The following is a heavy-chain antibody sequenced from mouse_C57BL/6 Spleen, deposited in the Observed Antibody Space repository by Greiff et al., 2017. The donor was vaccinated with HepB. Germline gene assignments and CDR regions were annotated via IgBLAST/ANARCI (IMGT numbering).Heavy chain of an antibody. CDR3: TGEGLLAWFAY. V-gene: IGHV6-3*01. D-gene: IGHD1-1*01. Sequence: DVMLVESGGGLVQPGGSMKLSCVASGFTFSNYWMNWVRQSPEKGLEWVAQIRLKSDNYATHYAESVKGRFTISRDDSKSSVYLQMNNLRAEDTGIYYCTGEGLLAWFAYWGQGTLVTVSA. CDR2: IRLKSDNYAT. CDR1: GFTFSNYW. J-gene: IGHJ3*01.